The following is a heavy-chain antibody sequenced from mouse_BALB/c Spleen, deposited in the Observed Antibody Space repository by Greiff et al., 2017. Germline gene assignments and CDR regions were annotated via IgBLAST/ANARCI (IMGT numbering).Heavy chain of an antibody. D-gene: IGHD2-4*01. CDR1: GFTFSSFG. CDR3: ASDDYGPFDY. J-gene: IGHJ2*01. Sequence: EVKVVESGGGLVQPGGSRKLSCAASGFTFSSFGMHWVRQAPEKGLEWVAYISSGSSTIYYADTVKGRFTISRDNPKNTLFLQMTSLRSEDTAMYYCASDDYGPFDYWGQGTTLTVSS. V-gene: IGHV5-17*02. CDR2: ISSGSSTI.